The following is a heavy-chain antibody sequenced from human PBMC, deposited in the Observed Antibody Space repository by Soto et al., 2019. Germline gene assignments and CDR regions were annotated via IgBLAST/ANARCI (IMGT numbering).Heavy chain of an antibody. J-gene: IGHJ4*02. CDR1: GGTFGSYT. CDR2: IIPILGIT. CDR3: AGDGGL. Sequence: QVQLVQAGAEVKKPGPSVTVSCKASGGTFGSYTISWVRQAPGQGLEWMGRIIPILGITNYAQKFQGRVTTTADKATSTADMELSSLRSEDSAVYCCAGDGGLGGQGTPVTVSS. D-gene: IGHD3-10*01. V-gene: IGHV1-69*08.